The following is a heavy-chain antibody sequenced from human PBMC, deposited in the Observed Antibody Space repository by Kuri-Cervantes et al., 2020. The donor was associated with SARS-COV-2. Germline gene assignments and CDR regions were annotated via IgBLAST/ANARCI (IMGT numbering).Heavy chain of an antibody. CDR3: ARDYYDSSGVY. CDR2: VSSDGVNQ. V-gene: IGHV3-30*03. CDR1: GFTFSRFG. J-gene: IGHJ4*02. Sequence: GESLKISCAASGFTFSRFGMHWVRQLPGKGLESVAVVSSDGVNQSYGESVKGRFTVSRDNSNNMLYLQMSSLSADDTAVYYCARDYYDSSGVYWSQGTLVTVSS. D-gene: IGHD3-22*01.